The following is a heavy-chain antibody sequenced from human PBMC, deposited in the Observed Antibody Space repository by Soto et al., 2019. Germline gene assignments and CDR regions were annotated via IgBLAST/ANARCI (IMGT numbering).Heavy chain of an antibody. Sequence: QVQLQESGPGLVKPSETLSLTCTVSGGSISSYYWSWIRQPPGKGLEWIGYIYYSGSTNYNPSLKSRVTISVDTSKNQFSLKLSSVTAADTAVYYCARAIGSNYYDSSGYYGVWGQGTLVTVSS. J-gene: IGHJ4*02. CDR3: ARAIGSNYYDSSGYYGV. CDR1: GGSISSYY. D-gene: IGHD3-22*01. CDR2: IYYSGST. V-gene: IGHV4-59*01.